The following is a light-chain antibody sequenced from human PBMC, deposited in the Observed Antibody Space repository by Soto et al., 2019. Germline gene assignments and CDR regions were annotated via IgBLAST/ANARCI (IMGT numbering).Light chain of an antibody. V-gene: IGLV1-40*01. CDR1: SSKIGAGYD. Sequence: QSVLTQPPSVSGAPGQRVTISCTGSSSKIGAGYDVHWYQQLPRTAPKLLIYGNSNRPSGVPDRFSGSKSGTSASLAITGLQAEDEADYYCQSYDSSLSEGVFGTGTKVTVL. CDR3: QSYDSSLSEGV. CDR2: GNS. J-gene: IGLJ1*01.